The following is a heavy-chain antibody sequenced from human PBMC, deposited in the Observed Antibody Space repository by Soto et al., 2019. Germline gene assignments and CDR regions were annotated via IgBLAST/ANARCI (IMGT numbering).Heavy chain of an antibody. CDR2: ISSDGSNK. D-gene: IGHD5-12*01. J-gene: IGHJ4*02. CDR3: TKDRATRRNY. V-gene: IGHV3-30*18. Sequence: QVQLVESGGGVVQPGRSLSLSCAASGFTFRNYVMHWVRQAPGKGLEWVAVISSDGSNKYYADSVKGRFTISRDNSKNTLYLQMNSLRIEDTAVYYCTKDRATRRNYWGQGTLVTVSS. CDR1: GFTFRNYV.